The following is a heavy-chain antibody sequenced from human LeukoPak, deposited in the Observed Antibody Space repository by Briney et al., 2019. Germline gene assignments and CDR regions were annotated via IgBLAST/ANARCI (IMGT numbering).Heavy chain of an antibody. Sequence: GGSLRLSCAASGFTFSKVCMNWVRQAPGKGLEWISYISLSSGTIYYADSVKGRFTISRDNAKNSLYLQMNSLRDEDTAVYYCARDRGYCSGGSCYTYYFDYWGQGTLVTVSS. CDR1: GFTFSKVC. V-gene: IGHV3-48*02. CDR3: ARDRGYCSGGSCYTYYFDY. CDR2: ISLSSGTI. D-gene: IGHD2-15*01. J-gene: IGHJ4*02.